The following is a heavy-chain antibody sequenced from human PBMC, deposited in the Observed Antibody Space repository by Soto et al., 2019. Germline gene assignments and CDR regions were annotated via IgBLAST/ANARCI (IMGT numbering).Heavy chain of an antibody. CDR3: AREGWARGVVVAATPSDY. J-gene: IGHJ4*02. CDR2: IIPILGIA. V-gene: IGHV1-69*08. Sequence: QVQLVQSGAEVKKPGSSVKVSCKASGGTFSSYTISWVRQAPGQGLEWMGRIIPILGIANYAQKFQGRVTITADNSTSTAYMELSSLRSEDTAVYYCAREGWARGVVVAATPSDYWGQGTLVTVSS. CDR1: GGTFSSYT. D-gene: IGHD2-15*01.